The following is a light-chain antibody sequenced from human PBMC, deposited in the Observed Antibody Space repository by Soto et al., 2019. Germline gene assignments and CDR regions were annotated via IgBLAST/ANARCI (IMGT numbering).Light chain of an antibody. J-gene: IGLJ2*01. V-gene: IGLV4-69*01. CDR3: QTWVTGTYVV. Sequence: QLVLTQSSSASASLGASVKLTCTLSSGHSSYAIAWHQQQPEKGPRYLMKLNSDGSHSKGDGIPDRFSGSSSGAERYLTISSLQSEDEADYYCQTWVTGTYVVFGGGTKVTVL. CDR1: SGHSSYA. CDR2: LNSDGSH.